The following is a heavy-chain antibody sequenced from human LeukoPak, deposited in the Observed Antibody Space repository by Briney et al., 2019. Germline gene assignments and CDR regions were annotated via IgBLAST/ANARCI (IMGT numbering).Heavy chain of an antibody. CDR2: MSGSGGMT. CDR1: GGSISSSSYY. D-gene: IGHD3-10*01. CDR3: ASFPPYMVRTDAFDI. V-gene: IGHV3-23*01. Sequence: ETLSLTCTVSGGSISSSSYYWGWIRQPPGKGLEWVSAMSGSGGMTYYADSVKGRFTISRDDSKSTLSLQMNSLRAEDTAVYYCASFPPYMVRTDAFDIWGQGTMVTVSS. J-gene: IGHJ3*02.